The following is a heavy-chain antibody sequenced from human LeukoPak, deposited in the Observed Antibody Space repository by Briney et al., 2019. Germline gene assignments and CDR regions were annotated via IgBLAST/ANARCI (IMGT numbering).Heavy chain of an antibody. CDR1: GITVRGNF. D-gene: IGHD2-15*01. Sequence: GGSLRLSCAASGITVRGNFMDWVRQAPGKGLEWISVIQNGDTAFYADSVKGRFTISVDKSKNTLYLQMNSLRVEDTAVYYCAREGYYNFENWGQGTLVTVSS. CDR3: AREGYYNFEN. J-gene: IGHJ4*02. V-gene: IGHV3-66*02. CDR2: IQNGDTA.